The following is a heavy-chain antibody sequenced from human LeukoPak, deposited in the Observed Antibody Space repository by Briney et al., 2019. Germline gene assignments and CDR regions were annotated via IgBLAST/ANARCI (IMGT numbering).Heavy chain of an antibody. CDR2: IWYDGSNK. V-gene: IGHV3-33*06. Sequence: GGSLRLSCVASGFTFSNSGMHWVRQAPGKGLEWVAVIWYDGSNKYYADSVKGRFTVSRDNSKNTLYLQMNPLRAEDTAMYYCAKDYSGSYFDYWGQGTLVTVSS. CDR3: AKDYSGSYFDY. D-gene: IGHD1-26*01. CDR1: GFTFSNSG. J-gene: IGHJ4*02.